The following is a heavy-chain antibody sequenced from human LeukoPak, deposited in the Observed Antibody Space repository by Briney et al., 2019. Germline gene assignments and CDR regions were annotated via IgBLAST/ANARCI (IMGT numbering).Heavy chain of an antibody. Sequence: GGSLRLSCAASGFTFSSYAMSWVRQAPGKGLEWVSAISGSGGSTYYADSVKGRFTISRDNAKNSLYLQMNSLRAEDTAVYYCARAPLAVAGIGGVYWGQGTLVTVSS. CDR1: GFTFSSYA. CDR2: ISGSGGST. D-gene: IGHD6-19*01. J-gene: IGHJ4*02. CDR3: ARAPLAVAGIGGVY. V-gene: IGHV3-23*01.